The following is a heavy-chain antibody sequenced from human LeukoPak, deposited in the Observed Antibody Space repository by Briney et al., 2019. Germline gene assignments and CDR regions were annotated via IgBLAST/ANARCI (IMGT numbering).Heavy chain of an antibody. V-gene: IGHV4-59*12. Sequence: MTSETLSLTCTVSGGSISSYYWSWIRQPPGKGLEWIEYIYYSGSTNYNPSLKSRVTISVDTSKNQFSLNLNSVTAADTAVYYCARGGDRSFDYWGQGTLVTVSS. J-gene: IGHJ4*02. CDR2: IYYSGST. CDR3: ARGGDRSFDY. D-gene: IGHD3-10*01. CDR1: GGSISSYY.